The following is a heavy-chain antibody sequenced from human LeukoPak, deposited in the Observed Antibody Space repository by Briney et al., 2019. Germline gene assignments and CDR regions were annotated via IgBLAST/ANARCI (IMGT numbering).Heavy chain of an antibody. CDR1: GGTFSSYA. V-gene: IGHV1-69*13. Sequence: SVKVSCKASGGTFSSYAISWVRQAPGQGLEWMGGIIPIFGTANYAQKFQGRVTITANESTSTAYMELSSLRSEDTAVYYCATQLRRPYYYDSSGYYPYYFDYWGQGTLVTVSS. D-gene: IGHD3-22*01. J-gene: IGHJ4*02. CDR2: IIPIFGTA. CDR3: ATQLRRPYYYDSSGYYPYYFDY.